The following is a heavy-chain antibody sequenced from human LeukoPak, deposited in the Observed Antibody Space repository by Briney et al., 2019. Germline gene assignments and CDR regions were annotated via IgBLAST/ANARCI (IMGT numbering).Heavy chain of an antibody. J-gene: IGHJ5*02. Sequence: PGGSLRLSCAASGFTFSNNWMTWVRQAPGKGLEWIGEINHSGSTNYNPSLKSRVTISVDTSKNQFSLKLSSVTAADTAVYYCARLHRGILTSIFNWFDPWGQGTLVTVSS. CDR3: ARLHRGILTSIFNWFDP. V-gene: IGHV4-34*01. CDR1: GFTFSNNW. D-gene: IGHD3-9*01. CDR2: INHSGST.